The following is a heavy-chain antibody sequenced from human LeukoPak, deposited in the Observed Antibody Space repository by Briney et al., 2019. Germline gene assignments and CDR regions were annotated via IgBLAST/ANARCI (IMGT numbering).Heavy chain of an antibody. CDR1: GFTFSSYG. Sequence: GGSLRLSCAASGFTFSSYGMHWVRQAPGKGLEWVTLIWYDGSKKYYADSVKGRFTISRDNSKNTLYLQMNSLRAEGTAVYYCARESRGAMDVWGQGTTVTVSS. D-gene: IGHD4-17*01. J-gene: IGHJ6*02. V-gene: IGHV3-33*01. CDR2: IWYDGSKK. CDR3: ARESRGAMDV.